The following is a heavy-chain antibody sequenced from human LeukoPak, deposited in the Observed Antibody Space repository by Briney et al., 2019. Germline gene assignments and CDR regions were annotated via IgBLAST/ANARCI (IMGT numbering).Heavy chain of an antibody. CDR3: ARDKFGGSSSLIDY. Sequence: PGGSLRLSCAASGFTFNSYGMHWVRQAPGKGLEWVAVIWYDGSNKFYADSVKGRFTTSRDNSKNTLYLQMNSLRVEDTAVYYCARDKFGGSSSLIDYWGQGTLVTVSS. CDR1: GFTFNSYG. D-gene: IGHD6-13*01. J-gene: IGHJ4*02. V-gene: IGHV3-33*01. CDR2: IWYDGSNK.